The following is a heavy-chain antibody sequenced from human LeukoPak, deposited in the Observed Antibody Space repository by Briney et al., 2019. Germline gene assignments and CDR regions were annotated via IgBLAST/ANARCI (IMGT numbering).Heavy chain of an antibody. Sequence: PSETLSLTCTVSGVSISSSNSYWGWIRQPPGKGLEWIGSIYYSGNTYYNASLKSQVSISIDTSKNQFSLRLTSVTAADTAVYYCARGLRYFDWLEPPDYWGQGTLVTVSS. V-gene: IGHV4-39*01. CDR3: ARGLRYFDWLEPPDY. J-gene: IGHJ4*02. CDR2: IYYSGNT. D-gene: IGHD3-9*01. CDR1: GVSISSSNSY.